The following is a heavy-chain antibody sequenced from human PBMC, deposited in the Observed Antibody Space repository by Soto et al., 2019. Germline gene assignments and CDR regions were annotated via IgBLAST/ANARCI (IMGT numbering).Heavy chain of an antibody. V-gene: IGHV4-4*02. J-gene: IGHJ4*02. CDR3: ARDRPEYSSSSSPRHFDY. D-gene: IGHD6-6*01. CDR1: GGSISSSNW. CDR2: IYHSGST. Sequence: QVQLQESGPGLVKPSGTLSLTCAVSGGSISSSNWWSWVRQPPGKGLEWIGEIYHSGSTNYNPSLKSRVTIAVDKHKNKFSLKLSSVTAADTAVYYCARDRPEYSSSSSPRHFDYWGQGTLVTVSS.